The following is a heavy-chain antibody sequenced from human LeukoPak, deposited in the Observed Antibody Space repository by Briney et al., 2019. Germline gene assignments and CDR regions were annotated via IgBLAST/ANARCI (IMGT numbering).Heavy chain of an antibody. J-gene: IGHJ6*02. Sequence: PGRSLRLSCTASGFKFNTYAMHWVRQAPGKGLEWVAVISYDGTNEDYADSVKGRFTISRDNSKNTLYLQMNSLRVEDTAVYYCTKDRSFGYYDSSGYGMDVWGQGTTVTVSS. V-gene: IGHV3-30-3*01. CDR2: ISYDGTNE. CDR1: GFKFNTYA. D-gene: IGHD3-22*01. CDR3: TKDRSFGYYDSSGYGMDV.